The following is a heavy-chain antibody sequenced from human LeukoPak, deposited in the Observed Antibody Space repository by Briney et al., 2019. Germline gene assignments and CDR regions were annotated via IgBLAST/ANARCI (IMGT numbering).Heavy chain of an antibody. Sequence: GGSLRLSCAAFGFTFSNAWMSWVRQAPGKGLEWLSYISGSGTTMYYADSVKGRFTISRDNAKNSLDLQMNSLRAEDTAVYYCGRDFGLTGTRRSFDIWGQGTMVTVSS. J-gene: IGHJ3*02. CDR1: GFTFSNAW. D-gene: IGHD1-7*01. V-gene: IGHV3-11*01. CDR3: GRDFGLTGTRRSFDI. CDR2: ISGSGTTM.